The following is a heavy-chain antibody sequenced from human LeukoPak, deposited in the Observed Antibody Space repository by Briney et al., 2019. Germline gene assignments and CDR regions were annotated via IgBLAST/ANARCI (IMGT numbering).Heavy chain of an antibody. V-gene: IGHV1-18*01. CDR3: ARDLSEWLVRGSSWFDP. D-gene: IGHD6-19*01. CDR1: GYTFTSYG. CDR2: ISAYNGNT. Sequence: GASVKVSCKASGYTFTSYGISWVRQAPGQGLEWMGWISAYNGNTNYAQKLQGRVTMTTDTSTSTAYMELRSLRSDDTAVYYCARDLSEWLVRGSSWFDPWGQGTLVTVSS. J-gene: IGHJ5*02.